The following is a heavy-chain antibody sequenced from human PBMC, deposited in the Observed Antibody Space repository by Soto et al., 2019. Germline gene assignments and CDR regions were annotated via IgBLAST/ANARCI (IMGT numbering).Heavy chain of an antibody. J-gene: IGHJ4*02. V-gene: IGHV1-3*01. CDR1: GYTFTSYA. Sequence: QVQLVQSGAEVKKPGASVKVSCKASGYTFTSYAMHWVRQAPGQRLEWMGWINAGNGNTKYSQKFQGRVTITRDTSASTAYMALSSLRSEDTAVYYCASVLSGWYWLDYWGQETLVTVSS. CDR3: ASVLSGWYWLDY. D-gene: IGHD6-19*01. CDR2: INAGNGNT.